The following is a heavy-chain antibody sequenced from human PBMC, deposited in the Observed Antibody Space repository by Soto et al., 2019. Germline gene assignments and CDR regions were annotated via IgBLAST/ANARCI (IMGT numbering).Heavy chain of an antibody. J-gene: IGHJ6*01. D-gene: IGHD6-13*01. V-gene: IGHV1-69*06. CDR1: GGTFSSYA. CDR2: IIPIFGTA. Sequence: GGSVKVSFKACGGTFSSYAISLVRQAPGQGLEWIGGIIPIFGTANYAQKFQGRVTITADKSTSTAYMELSSLRSEDTAVYYCARASIAAARTVVLLGSYHYGMDVWGQGTPVTVSS. CDR3: ARASIAAARTVVLLGSYHYGMDV.